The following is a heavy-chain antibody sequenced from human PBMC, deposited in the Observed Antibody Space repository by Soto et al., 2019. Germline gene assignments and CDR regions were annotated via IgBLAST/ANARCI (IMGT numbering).Heavy chain of an antibody. CDR3: ARDLAGTGY. CDR1: GFTFSSYA. Sequence: EVQLVESGGGLVQPGGSLRLSCAASGFTFSSYAMHWVRQAPGKGLEYVSAISSNGGSTYYANSVKGRFTISRDNSKNTLYLQMGSPRAEDMAVYYCARDLAGTGYWGQGTLVTVSS. V-gene: IGHV3-64*01. D-gene: IGHD6-19*01. J-gene: IGHJ4*02. CDR2: ISSNGGST.